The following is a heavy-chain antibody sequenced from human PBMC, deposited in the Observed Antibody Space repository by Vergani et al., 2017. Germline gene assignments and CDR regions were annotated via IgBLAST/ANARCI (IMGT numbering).Heavy chain of an antibody. CDR1: GGAISSGGYY. J-gene: IGHJ5*02. CDR2: IYYSGST. V-gene: IGHV4-31*03. CDR3: ARNPIASRPSHNWFDP. Sequence: QVQLQQWGGGLLKPSETLSLNCTVSGGAISSGGYYWSWIRQHPGKGLEWIGYIYYSGSTYYNPSLKSRVTISVDTSKNQFSLKLSSVTAADTAVYYCARNPIASRPSHNWFDPWGQGTLVTVSS. D-gene: IGHD6-6*01.